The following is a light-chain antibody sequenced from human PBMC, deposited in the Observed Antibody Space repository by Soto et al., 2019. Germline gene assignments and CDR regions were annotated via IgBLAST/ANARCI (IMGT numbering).Light chain of an antibody. CDR2: DAS. Sequence: EVMLSQSPCTLSLSTGERATLSCRASQSVSSYLAWYQQKPGQAPRLLIYDASTRATGIPARFSGSGSGTDFTLTISRLEPEDFAVYYCQQYGSSLITFGQGTRLAI. CDR3: QQYGSSLIT. V-gene: IGKV3-20*01. CDR1: QSVSSY. J-gene: IGKJ5*01.